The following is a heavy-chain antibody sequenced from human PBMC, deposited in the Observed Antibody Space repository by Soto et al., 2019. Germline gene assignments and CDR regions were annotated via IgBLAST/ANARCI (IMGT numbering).Heavy chain of an antibody. CDR1: GYIFSSDY. D-gene: IGHD3-9*01. CDR2: IIPSGGRT. J-gene: IGHJ6*02. V-gene: IGHV1-46*01. CDR3: AREGVYDILTGPRTYHCGLDV. Sequence: VRVSCKASGYIFSSDYVHWVRQSPGQGLEWMGMIIPSGGRTTYAQELEGRGTMTADKSTSTVYMQMSRLRSEDTAVYYCAREGVYDILTGPRTYHCGLDVWGQGPRVTVSS.